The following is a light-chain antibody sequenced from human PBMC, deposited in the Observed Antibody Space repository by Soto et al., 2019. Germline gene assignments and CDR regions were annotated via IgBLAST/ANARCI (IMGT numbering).Light chain of an antibody. CDR3: QQYGVSPPYT. Sequence: EIVLTQSPGTLSLSPGERATLSCRASQSVSSGYLAWYQQQPGQAPRLLIYGASSRAAGIPDRFSGSGSGTDFTLTISRLEPEDFAVYYCQQYGVSPPYTFGQGTKLEIK. CDR2: GAS. J-gene: IGKJ2*01. V-gene: IGKV3-20*01. CDR1: QSVSSGY.